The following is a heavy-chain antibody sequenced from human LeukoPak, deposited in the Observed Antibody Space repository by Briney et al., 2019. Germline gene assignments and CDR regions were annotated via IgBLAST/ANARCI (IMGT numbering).Heavy chain of an antibody. CDR1: GGSFSGYY. CDR2: INHSGST. D-gene: IGHD2-15*01. CDR3: ARGRIIYCSGGSCYSIDP. V-gene: IGHV4-34*01. J-gene: IGHJ5*02. Sequence: SETLSLTCAVYGGSFSGYYWSWIRQPPGKGLEWIGEINHSGSTNYNPSLKSRVTISVDTSKNQFSLKLSSVTAADTAVYYCARGRIIYCSGGSCYSIDPWGQGTLVTVSS.